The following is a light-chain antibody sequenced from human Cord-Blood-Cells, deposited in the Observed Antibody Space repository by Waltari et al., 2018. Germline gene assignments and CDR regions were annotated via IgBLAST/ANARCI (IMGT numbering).Light chain of an antibody. Sequence: QSALTQPASVSGSPGQSITISCTGTSSDVGGYNYVSWSQLHPGKAPKLSIYDVSKRPSGVSHRFSASKSGNTAALTISGLQAEDEADYYCSSYTSSSTLVFGGGTKLTVL. CDR3: SSYTSSSTLV. V-gene: IGLV2-14*01. CDR2: DVS. J-gene: IGLJ2*01. CDR1: SSDVGGYNY.